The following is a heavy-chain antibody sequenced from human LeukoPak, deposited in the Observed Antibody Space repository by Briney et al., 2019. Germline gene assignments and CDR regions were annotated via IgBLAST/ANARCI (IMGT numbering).Heavy chain of an antibody. Sequence: ASVKVSCKASGYTLTGYYMHWVRQAPGQGLEWMGRINPNSGGTNYAQKFQGRVTMTRDTSISTAYMELSRLRSDDTAVYYCARAKKYYYDSSGYPVYYYYMDVWGKGTTVTVSS. D-gene: IGHD3-22*01. J-gene: IGHJ6*03. V-gene: IGHV1-2*06. CDR1: GYTLTGYY. CDR3: ARAKKYYYDSSGYPVYYYYMDV. CDR2: INPNSGGT.